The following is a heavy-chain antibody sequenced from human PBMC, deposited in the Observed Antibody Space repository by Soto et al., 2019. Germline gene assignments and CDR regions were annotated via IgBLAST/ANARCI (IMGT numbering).Heavy chain of an antibody. CDR3: ARAYSSSWYSFMGAPVDY. Sequence: ASVKVSCKASGYTFTSYGISWVRQAPGQGLEWMGWISAYNGNTNYAQKLQGRVTMTTDTSTSTAYMELRSLRSDDTAVYYCARAYSSSWYSFMGAPVDYWGQGTLVTVSS. V-gene: IGHV1-18*01. D-gene: IGHD6-13*01. CDR2: ISAYNGNT. CDR1: GYTFTSYG. J-gene: IGHJ4*02.